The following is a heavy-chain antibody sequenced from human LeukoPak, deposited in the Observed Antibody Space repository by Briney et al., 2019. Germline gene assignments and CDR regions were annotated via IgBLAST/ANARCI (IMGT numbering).Heavy chain of an antibody. CDR2: IIPIFGTA. J-gene: IGHJ4*02. Sequence: ASVKVSCKASGGTFSSYAISWVRQAPGQGLEWMGGIIPIFGTANYAQKLQGRVTMTTDTSTSTAYMELRSLRSDDTAVYYCARSVASLIDYWGQGTLVTVSS. CDR3: ARSVASLIDY. CDR1: GGTFSSYA. V-gene: IGHV1-69*05. D-gene: IGHD5-12*01.